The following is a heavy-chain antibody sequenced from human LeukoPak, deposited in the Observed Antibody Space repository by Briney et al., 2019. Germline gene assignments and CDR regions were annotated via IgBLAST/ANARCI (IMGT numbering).Heavy chain of an antibody. CDR3: ARDIELST. J-gene: IGHJ3*01. Sequence: GGSLRLSCAASGFNFADSAMSWVRQTPRKGLEWVSLISFNGRNTYYGDSVKGRFTISRDNSKDTVYLQMNSLRAEDTAIFYCARDIELSTWGPGTMVTVSS. D-gene: IGHD5-12*01. CDR1: GFNFADSA. V-gene: IGHV3-23*01. CDR2: ISFNGRNT.